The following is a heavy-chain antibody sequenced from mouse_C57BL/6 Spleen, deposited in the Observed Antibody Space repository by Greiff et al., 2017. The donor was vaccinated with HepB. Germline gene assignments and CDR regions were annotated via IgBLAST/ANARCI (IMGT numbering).Heavy chain of an antibody. V-gene: IGHV1-76*01. Sequence: QVQLQQSGAELVRPGASVKLSCKASGYTFTDYYINWVKQRPGQGLEWIARIYPGSGNTYYNEKFKGKATLTAEKSSSTAYMQLSSLTSEDSAVYFCARNWVTTVVYFDYWGQGTTLTVSS. J-gene: IGHJ2*01. CDR2: IYPGSGNT. CDR1: GYTFTDYY. D-gene: IGHD1-1*01. CDR3: ARNWVTTVVYFDY.